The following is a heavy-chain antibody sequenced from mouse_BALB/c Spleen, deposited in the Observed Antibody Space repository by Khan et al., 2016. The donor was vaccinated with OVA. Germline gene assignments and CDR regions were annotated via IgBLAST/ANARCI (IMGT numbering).Heavy chain of an antibody. J-gene: IGHJ3*01. D-gene: IGHD1-1*01. CDR2: ISCYNGAT. CDR1: GYSFTGYY. V-gene: IGHV1S34*01. CDR3: AREDYYVSSSFAY. Sequence: LVKPGASVKISCKASGYSFTGYYMHWVKQSPGKSLEWIGYISCYNGATSYNQKFKGKATFTVDTSSSTAYMQFNSLTSEDSAVYYCAREDYYVSSSFAYWGQGTLVTVSA.